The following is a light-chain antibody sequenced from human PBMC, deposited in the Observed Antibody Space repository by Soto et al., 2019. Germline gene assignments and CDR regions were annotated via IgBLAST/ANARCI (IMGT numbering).Light chain of an antibody. J-gene: IGLJ1*01. Sequence: QSVVTQPPSVSGAPGQRVTISCTGSSSNIGAGYDVHWYRQLPGTAPKLLIYGNTNRPSGVPDRFSGSKSGTSASLAITGLQAEDEADYYCQSYDSSPSAYVFGTGTKLTVL. CDR2: GNT. V-gene: IGLV1-40*01. CDR1: SSNIGAGYD. CDR3: QSYDSSPSAYV.